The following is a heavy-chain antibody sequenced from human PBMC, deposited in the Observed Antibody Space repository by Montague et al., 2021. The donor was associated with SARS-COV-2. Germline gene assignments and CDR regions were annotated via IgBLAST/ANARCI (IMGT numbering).Heavy chain of an antibody. CDR1: GDSISTYY. CDR2: IYYNGYT. J-gene: IGHJ3*02. V-gene: IGHV4-59*07. CDR3: ARGGATYYYDTSGYVNAFDT. Sequence: SDTLSLTCTVSGDSISTYYWSWIRQPPGKGLEWIGYIYYNGYTNXNPSLKSRVTISVDTSKNQSSLRLSSVTAADTAVYFCARGGATYYYDTSGYVNAFDTWGQGTMVTVSS. D-gene: IGHD3-22*01.